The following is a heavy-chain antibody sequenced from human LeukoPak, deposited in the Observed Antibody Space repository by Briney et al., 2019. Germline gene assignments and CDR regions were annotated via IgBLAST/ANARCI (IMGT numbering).Heavy chain of an antibody. J-gene: IGHJ6*03. CDR3: ANGAFRLYYIDV. V-gene: IGHV3-74*01. D-gene: IGHD3-16*01. CDR2: NIDGTGT. Sequence: GGSLRLSCAASGFTFTNYWMHWVRQAPGKGLVWVSRNIDGTGTSYADSVKGRFTISRDNAKNTVSLQMNSLRAEDTAVYYCANGAFRLYYIDVWGKGTTVTVSS. CDR1: GFTFTNYW.